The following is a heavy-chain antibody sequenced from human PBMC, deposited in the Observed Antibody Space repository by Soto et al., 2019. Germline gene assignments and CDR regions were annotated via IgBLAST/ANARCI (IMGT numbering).Heavy chain of an antibody. CDR1: GYTFTGYG. CDR3: ARREASTVTTYHVY. V-gene: IGHV1-18*01. Sequence: QVQLVQSGAEVKKPGASVKVSCKASGYTFTGYGISWVRQAPGQGLEWMGWIGAYNGNTNYAQKLQGRVTMTTDTSTSTAYMELRSLRSDDTAVYYCARREASTVTTYHVYWGQGTLVTVSS. CDR2: IGAYNGNT. D-gene: IGHD4-4*01. J-gene: IGHJ4*02.